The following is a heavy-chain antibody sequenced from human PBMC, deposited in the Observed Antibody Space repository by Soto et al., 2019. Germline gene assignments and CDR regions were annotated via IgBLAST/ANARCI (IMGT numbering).Heavy chain of an antibody. V-gene: IGHV5-51*01. CDR1: GYSITSDW. D-gene: IGHD5-12*01. CDR3: VRHHIVATPRGWFDP. Sequence: PGESLKISCKASGYSITSDWIGGVRQMPGKGLEWMGIIYPRDSDTRYSPSFEGQVTISADKTTNTAYLQWSRLKASDTAIYFCVRHHIVATPRGWFDPWGQGTLVTVS. CDR2: IYPRDSDT. J-gene: IGHJ5*02.